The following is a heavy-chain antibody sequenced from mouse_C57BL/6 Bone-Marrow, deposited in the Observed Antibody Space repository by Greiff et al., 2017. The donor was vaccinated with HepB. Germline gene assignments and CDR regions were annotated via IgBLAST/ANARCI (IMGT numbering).Heavy chain of an antibody. D-gene: IGHD1-1*01. Sequence: VQLQQSGAELVRPGASVTLSCKASGYTFTDYEMNWVKQTPVHGLEWIGAIDPETGGTAYNQKFKGKAILTADKSSSTAYMELRSLTSEDSSVYYCTIAVYDFFFDYWGQGTTLTVSS. CDR1: GYTFTDYE. J-gene: IGHJ2*01. CDR2: IDPETGGT. V-gene: IGHV1-15*01. CDR3: TIAVYDFFFDY.